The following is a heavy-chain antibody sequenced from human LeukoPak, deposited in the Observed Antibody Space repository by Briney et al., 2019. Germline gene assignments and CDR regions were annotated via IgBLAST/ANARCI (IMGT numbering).Heavy chain of an antibody. CDR1: GFSLSTSGMR. CDR3: ARGNYDILTGYSDAFDI. CDR2: IDWDDDK. Sequence: SGPTLVNPTQTLTLTCTFSGFSLSTSGMRVGWIRQPPGKALEWLSRIDWDDDKFYSTSLKTRLTISKDTSKNQVVLTMTNMDPVDTATYYCARGNYDILTGYSDAFDIWGQGTMVTVSS. J-gene: IGHJ3*02. V-gene: IGHV2-70*04. D-gene: IGHD3-9*01.